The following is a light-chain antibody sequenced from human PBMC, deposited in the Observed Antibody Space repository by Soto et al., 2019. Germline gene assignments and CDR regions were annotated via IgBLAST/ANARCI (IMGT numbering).Light chain of an antibody. V-gene: IGKV3-20*01. CDR3: QQYGSAPFT. J-gene: IGKJ3*01. CDR1: QSVASSH. Sequence: EIVLTQSPGTLSLSPGERATLSCRASQSVASSHLAWCRQQPGQTPRLLISDASSRATGIPDRISGSGSGTDFTLTISRLEPEDFAVYYCQQYGSAPFTFGPGTKVDIK. CDR2: DAS.